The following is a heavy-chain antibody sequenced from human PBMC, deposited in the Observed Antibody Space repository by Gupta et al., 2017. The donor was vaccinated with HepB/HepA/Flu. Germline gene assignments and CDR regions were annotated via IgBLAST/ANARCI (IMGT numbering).Heavy chain of an antibody. D-gene: IGHD2-15*01. Sequence: QVQLQESGPGLVKPSETLSLTCTVSGGSISSYYWSWIRQPPGKGLEWIGYIYYSGSTNYNPSLKSRVTISVDTSKNQFSLKLSSVTAADTAVYYCARNPYCDYWGQGTLVTVSS. CDR2: IYYSGST. CDR1: GGSISSYY. V-gene: IGHV4-59*01. CDR3: ARNPYCDY. J-gene: IGHJ4*02.